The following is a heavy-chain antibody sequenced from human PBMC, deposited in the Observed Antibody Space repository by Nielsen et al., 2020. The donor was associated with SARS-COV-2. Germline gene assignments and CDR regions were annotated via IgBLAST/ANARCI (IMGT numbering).Heavy chain of an antibody. CDR1: GFTFSSYG. V-gene: IGHV3-33*03. CDR3: AKETGEGGMDV. Sequence: GGSLRLSCAASGFTFSSYGMHWVRQAPGKGLEWVAVIWYDGSNKYYADSVKGRFTISRDNAKNSLYLQMNSLRAEDTALYYCAKETGEGGMDVWGQGTTVTVSS. D-gene: IGHD3-16*01. CDR2: IWYDGSNK. J-gene: IGHJ6*02.